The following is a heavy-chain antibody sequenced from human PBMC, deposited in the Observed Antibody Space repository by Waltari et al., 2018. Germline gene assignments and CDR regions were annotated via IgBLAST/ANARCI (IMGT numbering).Heavy chain of an antibody. CDR2: INWDDDR. CDR1: GFSLSTTGMC. D-gene: IGHD3-22*01. J-gene: IGHJ4*02. Sequence: QVTLRESGPALVKPTQTLTLTCTFSGFSLSTTGMCVSWIRQPPGKALEWLARINWDDDRFYSTSLRTRLTSSKDTSKNQLVLTMTNMDPADTATYYCARTYHNYYDSSGYYIDYWGQGTLVTVSS. V-gene: IGHV2-70*17. CDR3: ARTYHNYYDSSGYYIDY.